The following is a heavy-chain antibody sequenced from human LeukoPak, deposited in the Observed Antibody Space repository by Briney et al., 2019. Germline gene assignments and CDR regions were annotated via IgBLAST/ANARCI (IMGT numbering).Heavy chain of an antibody. CDR3: ARTGGHQMEYYFDY. J-gene: IGHJ4*02. CDR2: IYTSGST. Sequence: SETLSLTCTVSGGSINNYYWSWIRQPPGKRLEWIGYIYTSGSTNYSPSLKSRVTISVDTSKNQFSLKLSSVTAADTAVYYCARTGGHQMEYYFDYWGQGTLVTVSS. D-gene: IGHD5-24*01. CDR1: GGSINNYY. V-gene: IGHV4-4*09.